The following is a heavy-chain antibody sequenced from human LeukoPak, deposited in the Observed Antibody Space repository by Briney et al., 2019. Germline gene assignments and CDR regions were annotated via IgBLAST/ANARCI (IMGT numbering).Heavy chain of an antibody. CDR2: IYYSGST. J-gene: IGHJ4*02. CDR3: ARSYCSGGSCIGYFDF. Sequence: SETLSLTCTVSGGSISSSSYYWGWIRQPPGKGLEWIGSIYYSGSTYYNPSLKSRVTISLVTSKNQFSLKLSSVTAADTAVYYCARSYCSGGSCIGYFDFWGLGTQVTVSS. CDR1: GGSISSSSYY. V-gene: IGHV4-39*07. D-gene: IGHD2-15*01.